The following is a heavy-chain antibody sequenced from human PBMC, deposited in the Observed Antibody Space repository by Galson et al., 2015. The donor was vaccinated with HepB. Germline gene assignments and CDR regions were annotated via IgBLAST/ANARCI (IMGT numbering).Heavy chain of an antibody. CDR1: GYTFTSYY. CDR2: INPSGGST. Sequence: SVKVSCKASGYTFTSYYMHWVRQAPGQGLEWMGIINPSGGSTSYAQKFQGRVTMTRDTSTSTVYMELSSLRSEDTAVYYCARVTYYYDSSGYSSGSGWFDPWGQGTLVTVSS. CDR3: ARVTYYYDSSGYSSGSGWFDP. D-gene: IGHD3-22*01. V-gene: IGHV1-46*01. J-gene: IGHJ5*02.